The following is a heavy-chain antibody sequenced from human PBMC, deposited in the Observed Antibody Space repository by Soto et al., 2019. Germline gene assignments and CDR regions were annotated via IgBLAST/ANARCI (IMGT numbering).Heavy chain of an antibody. Sequence: ASVKVSCKASGYTFTGYYMHWVRQAPGQGLEWMGWINPYNGNTNYAQKLQGRVTMTTDTSASTAYMELRSLRSDDTAVYYCARDIDQDSSSWYGIDAFHIWGQGTMVTVSS. V-gene: IGHV1-18*04. CDR3: ARDIDQDSSSWYGIDAFHI. D-gene: IGHD6-13*01. CDR1: GYTFTGYY. J-gene: IGHJ3*02. CDR2: INPYNGNT.